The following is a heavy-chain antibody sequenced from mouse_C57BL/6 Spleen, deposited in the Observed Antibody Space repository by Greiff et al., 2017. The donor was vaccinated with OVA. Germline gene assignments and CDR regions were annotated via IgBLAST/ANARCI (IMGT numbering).Heavy chain of an antibody. D-gene: IGHD2-5*01. CDR2: ISSGSSTI. CDR3: ATDYSNYVGYFDY. Sequence: EVKVVESGGGLVKPGGSLKLSCAASGFTFSDYGMHWVRQAPEKGLEWVAYISSGSSTISYDATVKGRFTISRDNAKNTLFLQLTSLRSEDTAMYYCATDYSNYVGYFDYWGQGTTLTVSS. J-gene: IGHJ2*01. CDR1: GFTFSDYG. V-gene: IGHV5-17*01.